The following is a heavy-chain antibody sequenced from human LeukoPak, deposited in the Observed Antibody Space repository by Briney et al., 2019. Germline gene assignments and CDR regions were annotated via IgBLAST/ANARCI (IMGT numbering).Heavy chain of an antibody. CDR1: GFTFSSYG. Sequence: HAGRSLRLSCAASGFTFSSYGMHWVRQAPTKGLKWVAVISYDGSNKYYADSVKGRFTISRDNSMNTLYLQMNSLRAEDTAVYYCAKELRGYSYGLRNNWFDPWGQGTLVTVSS. CDR3: AKELRGYSYGLRNNWFDP. J-gene: IGHJ5*02. V-gene: IGHV3-30*18. D-gene: IGHD5-18*01. CDR2: ISYDGSNK.